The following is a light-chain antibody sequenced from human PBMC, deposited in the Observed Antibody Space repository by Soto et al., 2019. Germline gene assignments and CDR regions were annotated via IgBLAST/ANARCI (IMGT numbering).Light chain of an antibody. V-gene: IGLV6-57*04. J-gene: IGLJ2*01. CDR2: EDN. CDR3: QSYDSSNVV. Sequence: NFMLTQPHSVSESPGKTVTISCTRSSGSIASNYVQWYQQRPGSAPTTVIYEDNQRPSGVPDRFSGPIDSSSNSASLTISGLKTDDEADYYCQSYDSSNVVFGGGTKLTVL. CDR1: SGSIASNY.